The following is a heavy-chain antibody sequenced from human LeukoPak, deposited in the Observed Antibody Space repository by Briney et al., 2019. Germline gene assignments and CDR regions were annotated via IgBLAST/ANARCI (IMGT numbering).Heavy chain of an antibody. J-gene: IGHJ3*02. CDR2: IIPIFGTA. Sequence: ASVKVSCKASGGTLSSCAISWVRQAPGQGLEWMGRIIPIFGTANYAQKFQGRVTITTDESTSTAYMGLSSLRSEDTAVYYCARDRSIGLAFDIWGQGTMVTVSS. D-gene: IGHD3-3*02. V-gene: IGHV1-69*05. CDR3: ARDRSIGLAFDI. CDR1: GGTLSSCA.